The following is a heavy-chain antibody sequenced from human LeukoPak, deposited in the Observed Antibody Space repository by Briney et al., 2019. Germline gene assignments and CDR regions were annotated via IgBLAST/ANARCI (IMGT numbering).Heavy chain of an antibody. Sequence: PGGSLRLSCAASGFTFSSYAMNWVRQAPGKGLEWVSYISSSSSTIYYADSVKGRFTISRDNAKNSLYLQMNSLRAEDTAVYYCARAGDCSGGSCYAIDYWGQGTLVTVSS. V-gene: IGHV3-48*01. CDR2: ISSSSSTI. CDR3: ARAGDCSGGSCYAIDY. CDR1: GFTFSSYA. J-gene: IGHJ4*02. D-gene: IGHD2-15*01.